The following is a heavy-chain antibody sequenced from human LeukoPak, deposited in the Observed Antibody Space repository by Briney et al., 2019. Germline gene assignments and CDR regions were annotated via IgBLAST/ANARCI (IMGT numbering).Heavy chain of an antibody. CDR3: VRLGEHDAFDI. Sequence: GGSLRLSCAASGFTVSSDYMSWVRQAPGKGPEWVSVIYSDDSTYYADSVKGRFTISRDNSKNTLYLQMNSLRAEDTAVYYCVRLGEHDAFDIWGQGTMVTVSS. CDR1: GFTVSSDY. CDR2: IYSDDST. V-gene: IGHV3-66*01. J-gene: IGHJ3*02. D-gene: IGHD3-16*01.